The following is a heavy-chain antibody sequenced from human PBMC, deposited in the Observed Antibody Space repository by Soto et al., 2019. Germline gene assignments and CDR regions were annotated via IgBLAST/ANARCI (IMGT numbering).Heavy chain of an antibody. J-gene: IGHJ6*02. CDR2: VYYTGDT. Sequence: QVQLQQSGPRLVKPSETLSLTCTVSSGPDRSHNWGWIRQPPGRGLEWIGYVYYTGDTAYNPSLRGPVTISADTSTNDISLTPNSVTAADTAVYYCVRQGIDYLHGLVDVWGQGTTVSVSS. V-gene: IGHV4-59*08. CDR3: VRQGIDYLHGLVDV. D-gene: IGHD4-17*01. CDR1: SGPDRSHN.